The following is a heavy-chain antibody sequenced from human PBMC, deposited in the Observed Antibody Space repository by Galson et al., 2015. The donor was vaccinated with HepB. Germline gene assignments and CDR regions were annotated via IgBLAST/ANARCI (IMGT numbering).Heavy chain of an antibody. J-gene: IGHJ4*02. CDR1: GFTFSSYA. CDR2: ISGSGGST. V-gene: IGHV3-23*01. CDR3: AKRGGSGSYFFWTANSVQFDY. D-gene: IGHD1-26*01. Sequence: SLRLSCAASGFTFSSYAMSWVRQAPGKGLEWVSAISGSGGSTYYADSVKGRFTISRDNSKNTLYLQMNSLRAEDTAVYYCAKRGGSGSYFFWTANSVQFDYWGQGTLVTVSS.